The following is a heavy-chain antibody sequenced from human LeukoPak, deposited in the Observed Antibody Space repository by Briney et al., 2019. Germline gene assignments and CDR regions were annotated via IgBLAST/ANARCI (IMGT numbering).Heavy chain of an antibody. CDR3: ARSSILWFGDPHFEY. D-gene: IGHD3-10*01. J-gene: IGHJ4*02. CDR2: ISSSDSTI. CDR1: GFTFSDYY. V-gene: IGHV3-11*01. Sequence: GSLRLSCAASGFTFSDYYMSWIRQAPGKRLEWISYISSSDSTIYYADSVKGRFTISRDNAKNSLYLQMNSLRAEDTAVYYCARSSILWFGDPHFEYWGQGTLVTVSS.